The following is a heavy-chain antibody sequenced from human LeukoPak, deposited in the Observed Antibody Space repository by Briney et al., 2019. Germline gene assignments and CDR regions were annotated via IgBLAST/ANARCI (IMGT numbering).Heavy chain of an antibody. Sequence: GGTLRLSCAASGFTLSNFAMHWVRQATGKGLEWVSAIGTAGDTFYPGSVKGRFTISRENAKNSLYLQMNNLRAEDTAVYYCARQMTPHGNFDYWGQGTLVTVSS. CDR1: GFTLSNFA. D-gene: IGHD1-26*01. J-gene: IGHJ4*02. CDR3: ARQMTPHGNFDY. CDR2: IGTAGDT. V-gene: IGHV3-13*01.